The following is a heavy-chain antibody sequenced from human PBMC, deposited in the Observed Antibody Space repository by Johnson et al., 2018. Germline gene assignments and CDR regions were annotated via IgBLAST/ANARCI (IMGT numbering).Heavy chain of an antibody. V-gene: IGHV3-33*01. CDR2: IWYEESNK. CDR3: AREPSLLGWKLMGLDI. J-gene: IGHJ3*02. Sequence: QVQLVESGGGVVQPGRSLRLSCAASGFNFSTYGMHWVRQAPGKGLEWVAVIWYEESNKYHADSVKGRFIISRDNSKNTLYLQMNSLRAEDTAIYYGAREPSLLGWKLMGLDIWGHGTMVTVSS. CDR1: GFNFSTYG. D-gene: IGHD4-23*01.